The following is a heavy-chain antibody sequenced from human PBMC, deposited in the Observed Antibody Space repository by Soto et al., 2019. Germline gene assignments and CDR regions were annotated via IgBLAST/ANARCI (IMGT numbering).Heavy chain of an antibody. D-gene: IGHD1-7*01. CDR1: GYTFTSYD. Sequence: ASVKVSCKASGYTFTSYDINWVRQATGQGLEWMGWMNPNSGNTGYAQKFQGRVTMTRNTSISTAYMELSSLRSEDTAVYYCARGSGNWNYEGNWFDPWGQGTLVTVSS. J-gene: IGHJ5*02. CDR3: ARGSGNWNYEGNWFDP. V-gene: IGHV1-8*01. CDR2: MNPNSGNT.